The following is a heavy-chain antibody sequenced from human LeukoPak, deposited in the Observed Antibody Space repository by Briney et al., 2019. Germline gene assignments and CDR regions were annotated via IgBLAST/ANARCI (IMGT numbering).Heavy chain of an antibody. D-gene: IGHD2-8*02. CDR1: GFTFSRNW. Sequence: PGGSLRLSCAASGFTFSRNWMHWVRQAPRKGLVWLSRINSDGSRTIYADSVKGRLTISRDNAKNTLYLEMNSLTVEDTAVYYCVSLTGHDAFDIWGQGTMVTVSS. V-gene: IGHV3-74*01. J-gene: IGHJ3*02. CDR3: VSLTGHDAFDI. CDR2: INSDGSRT.